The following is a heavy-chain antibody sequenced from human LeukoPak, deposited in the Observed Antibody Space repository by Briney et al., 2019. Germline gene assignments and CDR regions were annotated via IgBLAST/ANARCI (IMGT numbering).Heavy chain of an antibody. CDR2: ISSNGGST. CDR3: VKEGDYGYYFDY. Sequence: GGSLRLSCSASGFTFSSYAMDWVCQAPGKGLEYVSTISSNGGSTYYADSVKGRFTISRDDSKNTLYLRMSSLRAEDTAVYYCVKEGDYGYYFDYWGQGTLVTVSS. J-gene: IGHJ4*02. V-gene: IGHV3-64D*06. D-gene: IGHD3-16*01. CDR1: GFTFSSYA.